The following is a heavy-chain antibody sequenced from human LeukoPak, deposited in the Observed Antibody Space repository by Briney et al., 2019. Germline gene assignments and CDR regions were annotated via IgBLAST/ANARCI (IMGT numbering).Heavy chain of an antibody. CDR3: AYSIAVADNDAFDI. V-gene: IGHV4-31*09. D-gene: IGHD6-19*01. CDR1: GDSISSGIYY. J-gene: IGHJ3*02. Sequence: SETLSLTCTVSGDSISSGIYYWSWIRQYPGKGLEWIGYIYYSGSTFYNPSLKSRVTISVDKSKNQFSLKLSSVTAADTAVYYCAYSIAVADNDAFDIWGQGTMVTVSS. CDR2: IYYSGST.